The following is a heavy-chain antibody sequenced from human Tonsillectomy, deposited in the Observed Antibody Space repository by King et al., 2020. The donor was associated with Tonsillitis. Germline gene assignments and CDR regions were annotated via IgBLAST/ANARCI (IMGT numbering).Heavy chain of an antibody. V-gene: IGHV7-4-1*02. Sequence: VQLVQSGSELKKPGASVKVSCKAAGYTFTSYAMNWVRQATGQGLEWMGWINTNTGNPTYAQGFTGRFVFSLDTSVSTAYLQISSLKAEDTAVYYWARDLNPSIVVVPAADASYIWGQGTMVTVSS. CDR2: INTNTGNP. CDR1: GYTFTSYA. D-gene: IGHD2-2*01. CDR3: ARDLNPSIVVVPAADASYI. J-gene: IGHJ3*02.